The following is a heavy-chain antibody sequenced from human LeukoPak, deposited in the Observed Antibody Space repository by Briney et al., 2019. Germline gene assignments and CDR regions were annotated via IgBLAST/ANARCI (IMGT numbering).Heavy chain of an antibody. D-gene: IGHD5-18*01. J-gene: IGHJ4*02. CDR1: GFTFSTYW. CDR2: IKQDGSEK. CDR3: ARDPYSYGEPYYFDY. Sequence: GGSLRLSCEASGFTFSTYWMSWVRQAPGKGLEWVANIKQDGSEKYYVDSVKGRFTISRDNAKNSLYLQMNSLRAEDTAVYYCARDPYSYGEPYYFDYWGQGTLVTVSS. V-gene: IGHV3-7*01.